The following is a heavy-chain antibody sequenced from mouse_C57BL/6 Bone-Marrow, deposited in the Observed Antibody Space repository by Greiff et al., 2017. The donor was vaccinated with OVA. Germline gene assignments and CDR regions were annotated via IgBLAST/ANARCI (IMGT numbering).Heavy chain of an antibody. D-gene: IGHD1-1*01. CDR2: IHPNSGST. Sequence: QVQLQQPGAELVKPGASVKLSCKASGYTFTSYWMHWVKQRPGQGLEWIGMIHPNSGSTNYNEKFKSKATLTVDKSSSTAYMQLSSLTSEDSAVYYCAREGHYYGSSHWYVDVWGTGTTVTVSS. CDR1: GYTFTSYW. J-gene: IGHJ1*03. CDR3: AREGHYYGSSHWYVDV. V-gene: IGHV1-64*01.